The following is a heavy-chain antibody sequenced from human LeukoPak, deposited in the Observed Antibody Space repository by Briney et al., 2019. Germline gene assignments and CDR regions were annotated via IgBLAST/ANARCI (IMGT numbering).Heavy chain of an antibody. V-gene: IGHV3-23*01. CDR1: GFTFSSYW. D-gene: IGHD3-3*01. CDR2: IGGDAVST. CDR3: AKDLWKADY. Sequence: GGSLRLSCAASGFTFSSYWMTRVRQAPGKGLEWVSAIGGDAVSTYYADSVKGRFSISRDNSKNTLYLQMNSLRADDTAVYYCAKDLWKADYWGQGTLVTVSS. J-gene: IGHJ4*02.